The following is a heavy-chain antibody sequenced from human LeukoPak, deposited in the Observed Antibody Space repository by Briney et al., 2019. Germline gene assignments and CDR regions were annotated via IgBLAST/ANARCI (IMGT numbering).Heavy chain of an antibody. Sequence: MASETLSLTCTVSGGATSSSNYYWAWIRQPPGKGLEWMESIFYSGTTHYNPSLKSRVTISVDTSKNQFSLKLSSVTAADTAVYYCARLSNYGGHSGDGYWGQGTLVTVSS. CDR2: IFYSGTT. CDR3: ARLSNYGGHSGDGY. D-gene: IGHD4-23*01. J-gene: IGHJ4*02. V-gene: IGHV4-39*01. CDR1: GGATSSSNYY.